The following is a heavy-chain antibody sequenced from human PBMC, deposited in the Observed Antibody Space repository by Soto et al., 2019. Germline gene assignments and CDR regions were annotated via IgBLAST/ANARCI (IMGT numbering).Heavy chain of an antibody. D-gene: IGHD2-2*02. Sequence: PGGSLRLSCAASGFTFSSYAMSWVRQAPGKGLEWVSAISGSGGSTYYADSVKGRFTISRDNSKNTLYLQMNSLRAEDTAVYYCAQDDIVAVPAAINPYYYYGMDVWGQGTTVTVSS. J-gene: IGHJ6*02. CDR3: AQDDIVAVPAAINPYYYYGMDV. CDR2: ISGSGGST. V-gene: IGHV3-23*01. CDR1: GFTFSSYA.